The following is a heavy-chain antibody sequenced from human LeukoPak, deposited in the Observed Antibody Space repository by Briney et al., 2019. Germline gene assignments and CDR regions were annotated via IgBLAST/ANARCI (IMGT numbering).Heavy chain of an antibody. CDR2: ISSNGGST. CDR3: ARGYCSSTSCYFLNWFDP. CDR1: GFTFSSYA. D-gene: IGHD2-2*01. Sequence: GGSLRLSCAASGFTFSSYAMHWVRQAPGKGLEYVSAISSNGGSTYYANSVKGRFTIPRDNSKNTLYLQMGSLRAEDMAVYYCARGYCSSTSCYFLNWFDPWGQGTLVTVSS. J-gene: IGHJ5*02. V-gene: IGHV3-64*01.